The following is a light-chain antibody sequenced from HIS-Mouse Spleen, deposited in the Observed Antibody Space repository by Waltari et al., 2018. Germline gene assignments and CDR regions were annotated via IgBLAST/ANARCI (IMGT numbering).Light chain of an antibody. CDR2: EVS. J-gene: IGLJ2*01. CDR3: SSYTSSSTRVV. CDR1: SSDVGGYNY. Sequence: QSALTQPASVSGSPGQSITISCTGTSSDVGGYNYVSWYQQHPGKAPKLMIYEVSHRPSGVSNRCSGSKSGNTASLTISGLQAEDEADYYCSSYTSSSTRVVFGGGTKLTVL. V-gene: IGLV2-14*01.